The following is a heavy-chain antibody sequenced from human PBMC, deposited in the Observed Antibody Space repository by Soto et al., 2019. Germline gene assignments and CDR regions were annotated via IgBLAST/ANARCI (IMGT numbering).Heavy chain of an antibody. Sequence: ASLKVSCKASGYTFTSYAMHWVRQAPGQRLEWMGWINAGNGNTKYSQKFQGRVTITRDTSASTAYMELSSLRSEDTAVYYCARGYGGHIGWFDPWGQGTLVTVSS. V-gene: IGHV1-3*01. CDR2: INAGNGNT. D-gene: IGHD2-21*01. CDR3: ARGYGGHIGWFDP. CDR1: GYTFTSYA. J-gene: IGHJ5*02.